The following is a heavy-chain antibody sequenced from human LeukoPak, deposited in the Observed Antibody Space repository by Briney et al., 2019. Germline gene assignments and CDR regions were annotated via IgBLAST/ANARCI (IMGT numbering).Heavy chain of an antibody. D-gene: IGHD3-22*01. V-gene: IGHV3-30*18. CDR2: ISYDGSNK. Sequence: GGSLRLSCAASGFTFSSYGMHWVRQAPGKGLEWVAVISYDGSNKYCADSVKGRFTISRDNSKNTPYLQMNSLRAEDTAVYYCAKDLESAYYYDSSGYPNDYWGQGTLVTVSS. CDR3: AKDLESAYYYDSSGYPNDY. CDR1: GFTFSSYG. J-gene: IGHJ4*02.